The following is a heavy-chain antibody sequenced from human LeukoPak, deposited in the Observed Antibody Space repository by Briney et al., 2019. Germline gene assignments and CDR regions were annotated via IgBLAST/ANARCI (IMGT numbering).Heavy chain of an antibody. V-gene: IGHV7-4-1*02. D-gene: IGHD2-2*01. CDR3: AREAVVVPAAIEAWFDP. Sequence: ASVKVSCKASGYTFISYAMNWVRQAPGQGLEWMGWINTNTGNPTYAQGFTGRFVFSLDTSVSTAYLQISSLKAEDTAVYYYAREAVVVPAAIEAWFDPWGQGTLVTVSS. CDR1: GYTFISYA. CDR2: INTNTGNP. J-gene: IGHJ5*02.